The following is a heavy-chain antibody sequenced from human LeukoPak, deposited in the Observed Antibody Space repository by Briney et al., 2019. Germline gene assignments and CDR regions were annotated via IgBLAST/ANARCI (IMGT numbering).Heavy chain of an antibody. Sequence: GGSLRLSCAASGFTFSSYAMSWVRQAPGKGLEGVSAISGSGGSTYYADSVKGRFTISRDNSKNTLYLQMNSLRAEDTAVYYCAKRPTYYDILTGYYTYYFDYWGQGTLVTVSS. CDR1: GFTFSSYA. CDR2: ISGSGGST. V-gene: IGHV3-23*01. CDR3: AKRPTYYDILTGYYTYYFDY. J-gene: IGHJ4*02. D-gene: IGHD3-9*01.